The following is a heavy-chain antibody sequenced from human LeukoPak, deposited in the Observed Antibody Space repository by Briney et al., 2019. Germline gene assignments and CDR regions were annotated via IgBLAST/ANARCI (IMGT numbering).Heavy chain of an antibody. CDR3: ARDSFYYDSSDSWDDAFDI. D-gene: IGHD3-22*01. CDR2: IHYSGKT. V-gene: IGHV4-59*01. J-gene: IGHJ3*02. Sequence: SETLSLTCTVSGGSISSYYWSWIRQSPGKGLEWIGNIHYSGKTHYNPSLKSRVTMSVDTSKNQFSLKLSSVTAADTAVHYCARDSFYYDSSDSWDDAFDIWGQGTMVTVSS. CDR1: GGSISSYY.